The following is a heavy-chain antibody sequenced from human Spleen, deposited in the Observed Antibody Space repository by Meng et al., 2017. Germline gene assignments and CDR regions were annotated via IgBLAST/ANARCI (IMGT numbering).Heavy chain of an antibody. CDR1: GYPFAAYW. D-gene: IGHD6-13*01. Sequence: GQLMQFGHGGKSPGASVKVSCKASGYPFAAYWIQWVRQAPGQGLEWMGRIDPKSDNTHYAQKFQGRVTMTRDTSISTAYMELSGLRSDDTAVYYCARDEDISAAGYLLGDFWGHGTLVTVSS. V-gene: IGHV1-2*06. CDR3: ARDEDISAAGYLLGDF. J-gene: IGHJ4*01. CDR2: IDPKSDNT.